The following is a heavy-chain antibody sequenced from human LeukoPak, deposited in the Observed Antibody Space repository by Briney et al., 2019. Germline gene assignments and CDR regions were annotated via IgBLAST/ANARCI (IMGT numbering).Heavy chain of an antibody. Sequence: ASVKVSCKASGYTFTGYYMHWVRQAPGQGLEWMGWINPNSGGTNYAQKFQGRVTMTRDTSISTAYMELSRLRSDDTAVYYCARGTWDSSGYYYSTWFDPWGQGNLVTVSS. CDR3: ARGTWDSSGYYYSTWFDP. D-gene: IGHD3-22*01. CDR1: GYTFTGYY. V-gene: IGHV1-2*02. J-gene: IGHJ5*02. CDR2: INPNSGGT.